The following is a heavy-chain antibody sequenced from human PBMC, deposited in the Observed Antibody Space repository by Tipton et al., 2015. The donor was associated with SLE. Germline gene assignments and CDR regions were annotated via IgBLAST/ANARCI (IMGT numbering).Heavy chain of an antibody. CDR3: ARQSITGTTGYFQH. CDR1: GYSISSGYY. D-gene: IGHD1-7*01. J-gene: IGHJ1*01. CDR2: IYYSGRT. Sequence: TLSLTCTVSGYSISSGYYWAWIRQPPGKGLEWIGNIYYSGRTYYKPSLRSRVSISVDTSKNQFSLKLTSVTAADTAVYYCARQSITGTTGYFQHWGQGTLVTVSS. V-gene: IGHV4-38-2*02.